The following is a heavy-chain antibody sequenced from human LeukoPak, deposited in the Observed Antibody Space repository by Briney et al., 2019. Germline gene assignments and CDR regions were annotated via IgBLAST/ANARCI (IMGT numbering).Heavy chain of an antibody. Sequence: PGGSLRLSCGASGFTLKNYWMSWVRQAPGKGLEWVANINQDGSEKYYVDSVKGRLTISRDNARNSMFLQMNSLRVEDTALYYCARDVGAVLGEVYFDFWGQGTLVTVSS. CDR3: ARDVGAVLGEVYFDF. D-gene: IGHD3-16*01. CDR1: GFTLKNYW. V-gene: IGHV3-7*01. J-gene: IGHJ4*02. CDR2: INQDGSEK.